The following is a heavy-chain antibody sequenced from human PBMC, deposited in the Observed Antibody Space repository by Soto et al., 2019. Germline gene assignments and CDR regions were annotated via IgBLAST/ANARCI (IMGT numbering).Heavy chain of an antibody. CDR1: GFTFGAFA. D-gene: IGHD5-12*01. CDR3: ARTYSGYDYVNY. J-gene: IGHJ4*02. V-gene: IGHV3-74*01. CDR2: INSAAGST. Sequence: PGGSLRLSCVASGFTFGAFAMTWVRQAPGKGLEWVSRINSAAGSTSYADSVKGRFTTSRDNAKNTLYLQMNSLRAEDTAVYYCARTYSGYDYVNYWGQGTLVTVSS.